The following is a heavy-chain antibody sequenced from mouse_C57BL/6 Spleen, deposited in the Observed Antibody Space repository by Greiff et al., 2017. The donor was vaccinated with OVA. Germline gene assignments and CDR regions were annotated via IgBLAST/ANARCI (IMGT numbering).Heavy chain of an antibody. Sequence: VQLQQSGPELVKPGASVKISCKASGYSFTDYNMNWVKQSHGKSLEWIGVINPNYGTTSYNQKFKGKATLTVDQSSSTAYMQLNSLTSEDSAVYYCARGDGNLYYYAMDYWGQGTSVTVSS. J-gene: IGHJ4*01. V-gene: IGHV1-39*01. D-gene: IGHD2-1*01. CDR1: GYSFTDYN. CDR2: INPNYGTT. CDR3: ARGDGNLYYYAMDY.